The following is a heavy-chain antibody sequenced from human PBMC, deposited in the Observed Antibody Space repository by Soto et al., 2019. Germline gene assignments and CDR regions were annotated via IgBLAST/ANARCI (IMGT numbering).Heavy chain of an antibody. J-gene: IGHJ4*02. V-gene: IGHV1-2*02. CDR1: GYTFTGYY. CDR2: INPNSGGT. CDR3: ARDGHYDSSGYYSW. Sequence: ASVKVSCKASGYTFTGYYMHWVRQAPGQGLEWMGWINPNSGGTNYAQKFQGRVTMTRDTSISTAYMELSRLRSDDTAVYYCARDGHYDSSGYYSWWGQGTLVTVPQ. D-gene: IGHD3-22*01.